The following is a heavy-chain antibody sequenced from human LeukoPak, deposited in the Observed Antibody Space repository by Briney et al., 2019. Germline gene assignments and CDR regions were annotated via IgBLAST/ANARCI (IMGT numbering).Heavy chain of an antibody. CDR1: GYTFTSYA. CDR2: INDGNGNT. V-gene: IGHV1-3*01. Sequence: ASVTVSCKASGYTFTSYALHWVRQAPGQRLEWMGWINDGNGNTKYSQKFQGRVTITRDTSASTAYMELSSLRSEDTAVYYCARTEGGSSFSGMDVWGKGTTVTVSS. D-gene: IGHD6-13*01. CDR3: ARTEGGSSFSGMDV. J-gene: IGHJ6*04.